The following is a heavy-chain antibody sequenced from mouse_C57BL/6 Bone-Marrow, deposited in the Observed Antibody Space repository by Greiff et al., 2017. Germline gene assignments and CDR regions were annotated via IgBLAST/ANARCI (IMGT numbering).Heavy chain of an antibody. Sequence: VQLVESGPELVKPGASVKISCKASGYTFTDYYINWVKQRPGQGLEWIGWIFPGSGSTYYNEKFKGKATLTVDKSSSTAYMLLSSLTSEDSAVYFGARQDDYDGAWFDYWGQGTLVTVSA. CDR3: ARQDDYDGAWFDY. CDR2: IFPGSGST. V-gene: IGHV1-75*01. D-gene: IGHD2-4*01. CDR1: GYTFTDYY. J-gene: IGHJ3*01.